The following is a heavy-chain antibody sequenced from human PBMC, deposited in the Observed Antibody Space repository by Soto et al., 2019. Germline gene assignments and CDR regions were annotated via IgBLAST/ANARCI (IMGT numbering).Heavy chain of an antibody. J-gene: IGHJ4*02. CDR1: GFTFSSYW. CDR2: IKQDGSEK. V-gene: IGHV3-7*01. Sequence: EVQLVESGGGLVQPGGSLRLSCAASGFTFSSYWMSWVRQAPGKGLEWVANIKQDGSEKYHVDSVKGRFTISRDNAKNSLFLQMSTLRAEDTAVYYCVRACNSAHCPYYVDCWGQGTLVTVSS. CDR3: VRACNSAHCPYYVDC. D-gene: IGHD2-2*01.